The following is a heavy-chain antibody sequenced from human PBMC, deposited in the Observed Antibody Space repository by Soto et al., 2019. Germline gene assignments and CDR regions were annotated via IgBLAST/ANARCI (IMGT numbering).Heavy chain of an antibody. Sequence: PSETLSLTGIVSGGSISSTTYYWGWIRQPPGKGLEWIGVIYYTGSAYYSPSLKSRVTMSVDTSKNQFSLKLSSVTAADTAVYYCVRPLGGSSYYFEYWGQGTLVTVSS. CDR1: GGSISSTTYY. V-gene: IGHV4-39*01. CDR2: IYYTGSA. J-gene: IGHJ4*02. CDR3: VRPLGGSSYYFEY. D-gene: IGHD3-10*01.